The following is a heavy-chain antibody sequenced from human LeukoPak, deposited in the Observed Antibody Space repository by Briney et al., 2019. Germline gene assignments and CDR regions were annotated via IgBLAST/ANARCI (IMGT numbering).Heavy chain of an antibody. CDR3: ARDLSSSGWSFDY. CDR2: INRDGRST. V-gene: IGHV3-74*01. CDR1: GFTFSNYW. Sequence: GGSLRLSCAASGFTFSNYWMHWVRQAPGKGLVWVSRINRDGRSTNYADSVKGRFTISRDNAKNTLFLQMNSLRAEDAAVYYCARDLSSSGWSFDYWGQGTLVTVSS. J-gene: IGHJ4*02. D-gene: IGHD6-19*01.